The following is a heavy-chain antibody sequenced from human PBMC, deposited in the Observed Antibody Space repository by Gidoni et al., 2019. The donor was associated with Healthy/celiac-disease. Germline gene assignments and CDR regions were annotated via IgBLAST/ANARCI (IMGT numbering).Heavy chain of an antibody. CDR3: ARVMRGSYAY. V-gene: IGHV3-7*03. CDR2: IKQDGSEK. J-gene: IGHJ4*02. D-gene: IGHD1-26*01. Sequence: EVQLVESGGGLVQPGGSMRLSSAASGFTFSSYWMSWVRQAPGKGLEWGANIKQDGSEKYYVDSVKGRFTISRDNAKNSLYLQMNSLRAEDTAVYYCARVMRGSYAYWGQGTLVTVSS. CDR1: GFTFSSYW.